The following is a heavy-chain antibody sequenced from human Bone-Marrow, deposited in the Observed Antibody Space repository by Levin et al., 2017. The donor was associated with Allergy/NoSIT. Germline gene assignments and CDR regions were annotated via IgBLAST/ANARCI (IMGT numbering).Heavy chain of an antibody. CDR2: ISYDGSNK. V-gene: IGHV3-30*04. D-gene: IGHD6-13*01. Sequence: GGSLRLSCAASGFTFSSYAMHWVRQAPGKGLEWVAVISYDGSNKYYADSVKGRFTISRDNSKNTLYLQMNSLRAEDTAVYYCARDSTIAAAGTGGWFDPWGQGTLVTVSS. CDR1: GFTFSSYA. CDR3: ARDSTIAAAGTGGWFDP. J-gene: IGHJ5*02.